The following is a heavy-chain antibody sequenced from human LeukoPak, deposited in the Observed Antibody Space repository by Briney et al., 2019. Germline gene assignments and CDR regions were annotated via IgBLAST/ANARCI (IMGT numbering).Heavy chain of an antibody. CDR1: GFTFSSYA. CDR3: AKVEAAAGTTGNY. D-gene: IGHD6-13*01. V-gene: IGHV3-30*04. CDR2: ISYDGSNK. Sequence: GGSLRLSCAVSGFTFSSYATHWVRQAPGKGLEWVAVISYDGSNKYYADSVKGRFTISRDNSKNTLYLQMNSLRAEDTAVYYCAKVEAAAGTTGNYWGQGTLVTVSS. J-gene: IGHJ4*02.